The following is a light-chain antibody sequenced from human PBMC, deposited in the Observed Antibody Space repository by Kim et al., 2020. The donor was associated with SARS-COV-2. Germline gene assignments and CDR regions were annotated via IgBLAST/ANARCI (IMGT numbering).Light chain of an antibody. J-gene: IGLJ3*02. V-gene: IGLV3-25*03. CDR1: ALPNKF. Sequence: VSPGQTARINCSGDALPNKFAYWYQQKAGQAPVLVIYKDTERPSGIPERFAGSSSGATVTLTISGVQAEDEADYYCQSADRSGSWVFGGGTQLTVL. CDR3: QSADRSGSWV. CDR2: KDT.